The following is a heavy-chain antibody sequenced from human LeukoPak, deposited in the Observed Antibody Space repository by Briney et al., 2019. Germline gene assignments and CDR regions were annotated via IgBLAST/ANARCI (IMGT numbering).Heavy chain of an antibody. J-gene: IGHJ3*02. Sequence: SETLSLTCTVSGGSISSYFWSWIRQTAGKGLEWIGRIYTSGSTNYNPSLKSRVTMSVDTSKNQFSLKLSSVTAADTAMYYCARGYYDRSGHSPFDALDIWGQGTMVTVSS. CDR2: IYTSGST. CDR1: GGSISSYF. D-gene: IGHD3-22*01. V-gene: IGHV4-4*07. CDR3: ARGYYDRSGHSPFDALDI.